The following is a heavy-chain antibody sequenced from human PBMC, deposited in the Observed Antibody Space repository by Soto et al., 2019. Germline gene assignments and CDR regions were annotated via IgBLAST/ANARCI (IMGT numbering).Heavy chain of an antibody. Sequence: QVQLQESGPGLVKPSGTLSLTCAVSSGSISSSNWWSWVRQPPGKGLEWIGEIYHSGSTNYNPSLKSRVTISVDKSKNQFSLKLSPVTAADTAVYYCARVGYSGYDYYYYYMDVWGKGTTVTVSS. D-gene: IGHD5-12*01. CDR3: ARVGYSGYDYYYYYMDV. J-gene: IGHJ6*03. CDR1: SGSISSSNW. V-gene: IGHV4-4*02. CDR2: IYHSGST.